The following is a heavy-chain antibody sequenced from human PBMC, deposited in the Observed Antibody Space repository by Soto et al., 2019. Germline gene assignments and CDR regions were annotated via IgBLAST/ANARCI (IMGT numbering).Heavy chain of an antibody. CDR3: AREGQWLSSDY. V-gene: IGHV3-74*01. CDR2: IKSDGGIT. CDR1: GFTFSNYW. Sequence: GGSLRLSCAASGFTFSNYWMHWVRQAPGKGLVWVSRIKSDGGITSYADSVKGRFTISRDNAKNTLFLQMNSLRAEDTAVYFCAREGQWLSSDYWGQGDLVTVSS. J-gene: IGHJ4*02. D-gene: IGHD6-19*01.